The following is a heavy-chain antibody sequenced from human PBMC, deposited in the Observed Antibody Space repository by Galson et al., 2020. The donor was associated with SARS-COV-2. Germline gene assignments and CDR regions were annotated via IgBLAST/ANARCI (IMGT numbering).Heavy chain of an antibody. D-gene: IGHD3-9*01. CDR2: INPRGGTT. J-gene: IGHJ4*02. CDR1: GYTFTDYY. V-gene: IGHV1-46*01. Sequence: ASVKVSCGASGYTFTDYYMHWVRQAPGQGLEWMGMINPRGGTTTYAQKFQGRVTITRDTSTSTVNMELSSLRPEDTAEYFCARVHSSLRYFDWLSHWGQGTLVTVSS. CDR3: ARVHSSLRYFDWLSH.